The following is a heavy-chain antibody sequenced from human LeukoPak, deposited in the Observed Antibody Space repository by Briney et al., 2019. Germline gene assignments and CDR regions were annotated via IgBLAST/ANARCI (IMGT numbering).Heavy chain of an antibody. CDR1: GYTFTSYG. CDR3: ARDLYDSSGYLPFDY. V-gene: IGHV1-18*01. Sequence: ASVKVSCKASGYTFTSYGISWVRQAPGQGLEWMGWISAYNGNTNYAQKLQGRVTMTTDTSTSTAYMELRSLRSEDTAVYYCARDLYDSSGYLPFDYWGQGTLVTVSS. CDR2: ISAYNGNT. D-gene: IGHD3-22*01. J-gene: IGHJ4*02.